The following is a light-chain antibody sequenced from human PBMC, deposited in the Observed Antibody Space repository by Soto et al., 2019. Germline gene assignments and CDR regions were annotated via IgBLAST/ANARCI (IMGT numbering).Light chain of an antibody. CDR3: KSYDSSLSGVV. CDR1: SSNIGAGYD. V-gene: IGLV1-40*01. Sequence: QSVLTQPPSVSGAPGQRVTISCTGSSSNIGAGYDVHWYQQLPGTAPKLLISGNSNRPSGVPDRFSGSKSGTSAYLAITGLQAEDEADYYCKSYDSSLSGVVFGGGTKLTVL. J-gene: IGLJ2*01. CDR2: GNS.